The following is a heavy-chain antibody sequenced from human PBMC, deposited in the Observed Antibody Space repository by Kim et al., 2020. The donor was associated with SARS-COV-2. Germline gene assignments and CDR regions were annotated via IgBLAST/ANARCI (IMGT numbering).Heavy chain of an antibody. CDR3: ARGYTRGRFDP. V-gene: IGHV4-30-2*01. J-gene: IGHJ5*02. D-gene: IGHD3-10*01. CDR2: P. Sequence: PFYNPSLKSRVTISIDESKNQFSLNLTSVTAADTAVYYCARGYTRGRFDPWGQGILVTVSS.